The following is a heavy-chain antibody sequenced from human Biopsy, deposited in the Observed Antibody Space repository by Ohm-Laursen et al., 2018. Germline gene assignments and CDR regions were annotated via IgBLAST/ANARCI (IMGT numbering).Heavy chain of an antibody. CDR2: IIPTFDTP. CDR1: GGTFSSYV. Sequence: GSSVTVSYKASGGTFSSYVISWVRQAPGQGLEWMGRIIPTFDTPTYAPDFQGRVTFTADKSTGTAHLDLSRLRSEDTAIYYCAGGAAKGNPYDHWGQGTLVTVSS. V-gene: IGHV1-69*06. CDR3: AGGAAKGNPYDH. J-gene: IGHJ5*02. D-gene: IGHD3-10*01.